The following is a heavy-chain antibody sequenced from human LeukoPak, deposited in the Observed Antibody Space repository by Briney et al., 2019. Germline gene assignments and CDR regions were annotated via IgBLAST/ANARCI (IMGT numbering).Heavy chain of an antibody. D-gene: IGHD1-26*01. V-gene: IGHV1-69*04. Sequence: GSSVKVSCKASGGTFSSYATSWVRQAPGQGLEWMGRIIPIFGIANYAQKFQGRVTITADKSTSTAYMELSSLRSEDTAVYYCAREGGGDYSGSYLWGQGTLVTVSS. J-gene: IGHJ5*02. CDR1: GGTFSSYA. CDR2: IIPIFGIA. CDR3: AREGGGDYSGSYL.